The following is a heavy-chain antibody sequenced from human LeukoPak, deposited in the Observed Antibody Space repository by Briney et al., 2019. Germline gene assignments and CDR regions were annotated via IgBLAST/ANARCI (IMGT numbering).Heavy chain of an antibody. CDR3: ARRGGSSSGNYYYYYMDV. J-gene: IGHJ6*03. CDR2: IIPIFGTA. V-gene: IGHV1-69*13. CDR1: GYTFTRYG. D-gene: IGHD6-6*01. Sequence: SVKVSCKASGYTFTRYGISWVRQAPGQGLEWMGGIIPIFGTANYAQKFQGRVTITADESTSTAYMELSSLRSEDTAVYYCARRGGSSSGNYYYYYMDVWGKGTTVTVSS.